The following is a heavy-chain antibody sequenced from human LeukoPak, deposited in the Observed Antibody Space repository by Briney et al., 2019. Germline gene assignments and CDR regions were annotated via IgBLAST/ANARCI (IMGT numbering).Heavy chain of an antibody. D-gene: IGHD6-19*01. CDR1: GGSISSSSYY. CDR2: IYYSGST. V-gene: IGHV4-39*01. J-gene: IGHJ4*02. CDR3: ARHSSGWIYYFDY. Sequence: SETLSLTCTVSGGSISSSSYYWGWIRQPPGKGLEWIGSIYYSGSTHYNPSLKSRVTISVDTSKNQFSLKLNSVTAADTALYYCARHSSGWIYYFDYWGQGTLVTVPS.